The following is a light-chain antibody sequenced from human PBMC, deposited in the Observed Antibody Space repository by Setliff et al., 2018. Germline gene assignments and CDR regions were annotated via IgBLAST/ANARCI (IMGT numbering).Light chain of an antibody. V-gene: IGLV1-47*01. CDR1: SSNTGKNY. CDR2: NNN. CDR3: LSYTSETTHAL. J-gene: IGLJ2*01. Sequence: QSVLTQSPSASASPGQRVTMSCSGSSSNTGKNYVYWYQQFPGTAPKLLIYNNNQRPSGVPDRFSGSKSGTSASLAISGLRSDDEADYYCLSYTSETTHALFGGGTKVTVL.